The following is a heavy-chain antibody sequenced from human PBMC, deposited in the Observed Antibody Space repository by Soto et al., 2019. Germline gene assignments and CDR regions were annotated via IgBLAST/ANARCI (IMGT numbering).Heavy chain of an antibody. J-gene: IGHJ6*02. V-gene: IGHV1-18*01. D-gene: IGHD2-2*01. CDR3: ARIYCSSTSCFHIDYGMDV. Sequence: QVQLVQSGAEVKKPGASVKVSCKASGYTFTSYGISWVRQAPGQGLEWMGWISAYNGNTNYAQKLQGRVTMTTDTATSTAYMELRSLRSDDTAVYYCARIYCSSTSCFHIDYGMDVWGQGTTVTVSS. CDR2: ISAYNGNT. CDR1: GYTFTSYG.